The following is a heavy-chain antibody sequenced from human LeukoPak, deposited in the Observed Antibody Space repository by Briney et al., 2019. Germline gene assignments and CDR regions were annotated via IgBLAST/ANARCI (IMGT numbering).Heavy chain of an antibody. J-gene: IGHJ5*02. CDR1: GFTFDIFW. CDR2: IKEDGSEI. D-gene: IGHD6-6*01. Sequence: PGGSLRLSCAASGFTFDIFWMSWVRQAPGKGLEWVANIKEDGSEINYLDSVKGRFTISRDNAKNSLYLQMNSLRAEDTAVYYCARDLFSAARSRWFDPWGQGTLVTVSS. V-gene: IGHV3-7*01. CDR3: ARDLFSAARSRWFDP.